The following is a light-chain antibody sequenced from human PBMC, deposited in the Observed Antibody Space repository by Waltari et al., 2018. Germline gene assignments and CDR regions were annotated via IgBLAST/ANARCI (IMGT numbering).Light chain of an antibody. CDR3: ASWDDSLNGHWV. V-gene: IGLV1-44*01. Sequence: QSVLTQPPSASGTPGQRVTISCSGSASNIGGNLVNWYQQLPGKAPKPLIYRSDQRPSGVPDRFSASKTGTSASLAISGLQSEDEADYFCASWDDSLNGHWVFGGGTKVTVL. CDR1: ASNIGGNL. CDR2: RSD. J-gene: IGLJ3*02.